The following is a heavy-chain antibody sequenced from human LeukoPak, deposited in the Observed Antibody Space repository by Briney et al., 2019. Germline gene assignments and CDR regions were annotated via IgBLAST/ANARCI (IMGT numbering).Heavy chain of an antibody. CDR1: GGSISRYY. J-gene: IGHJ4*02. Sequence: PSETLSLTCTVSGGSISRYYWSWIRQPPGKGLEWIGYIYSSGSTNYNPSLKSRVTISVDTSKNQFSLKLSSVTAADTAVYYCARGAAATYWGQGTLVTVSA. D-gene: IGHD6-13*01. CDR2: IYSSGST. CDR3: ARGAAATY. V-gene: IGHV4-59*01.